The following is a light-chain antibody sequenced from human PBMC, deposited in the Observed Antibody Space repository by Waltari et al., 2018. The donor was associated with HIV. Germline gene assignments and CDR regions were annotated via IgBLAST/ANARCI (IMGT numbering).Light chain of an antibody. Sequence: QSVLTQPPSASGTPGQRVTISCSGTRSNIGTNTVNWYQISPGTTPNLLIYNDKQLPSGGPGRFAGSSAGTAGSLAISGLQSEDEADYYCAAWDDRLDGQGVFGGGTTLTVL. CDR1: RSNIGTNT. V-gene: IGLV1-44*01. CDR3: AAWDDRLDGQGV. CDR2: NDK. J-gene: IGLJ3*02.